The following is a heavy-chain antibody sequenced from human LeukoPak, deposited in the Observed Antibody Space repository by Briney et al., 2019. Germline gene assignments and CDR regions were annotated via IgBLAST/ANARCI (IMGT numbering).Heavy chain of an antibody. V-gene: IGHV3-43D*03. CDR1: GFTFDGYA. J-gene: IGHJ4*02. Sequence: GGSLRLSCTASGFTFDGYAMHWVRQAPGKGLKWVSLISWNGGSTYYADSVKGRFTISRVNSKNSLYLQMNSLTAEDTALYYCAKDRLKYCSSTSCYIPKRWGQGTLVTVSS. CDR2: ISWNGGST. D-gene: IGHD2-2*02. CDR3: AKDRLKYCSSTSCYIPKR.